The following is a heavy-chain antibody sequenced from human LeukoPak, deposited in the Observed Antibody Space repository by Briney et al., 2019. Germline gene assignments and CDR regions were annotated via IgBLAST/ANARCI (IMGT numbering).Heavy chain of an antibody. V-gene: IGHV3-49*04. CDR3: TRDHGPPHYYYYMDV. D-gene: IGHD4-17*01. Sequence: PGGSLRLSCTTSGFTFGDYAMSWVRQAPGKGLEWVGFIRSKAYGGTTEYAASVKGRFTISRDDSKSIAYLQMNSLKTEDTAVYYCTRDHGPPHYYYYMDVWGKGTTVTISS. CDR1: GFTFGDYA. J-gene: IGHJ6*03. CDR2: IRSKAYGGTT.